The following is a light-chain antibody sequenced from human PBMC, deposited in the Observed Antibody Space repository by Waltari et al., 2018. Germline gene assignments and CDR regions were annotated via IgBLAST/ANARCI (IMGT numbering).Light chain of an antibody. CDR2: GAS. Sequence: EVVLTQSPGTLSLSPGETATLSCRASQNIGRYLVWYQQKSGQAPRLLIYGASTRATGIPDRFSGSGSGTDFSLTISRLEAEDFAVYYCQNHERLPATFGQGP. CDR3: QNHERLPAT. J-gene: IGKJ1*01. V-gene: IGKV3-20*01. CDR1: QNIGRY.